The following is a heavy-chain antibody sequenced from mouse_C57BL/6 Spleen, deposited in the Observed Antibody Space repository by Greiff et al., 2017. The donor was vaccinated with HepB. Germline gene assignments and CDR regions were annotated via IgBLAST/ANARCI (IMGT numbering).Heavy chain of an antibody. J-gene: IGHJ4*01. D-gene: IGHD3-2*02. CDR1: GYTFTSYW. V-gene: IGHV1-69*01. CDR2: IDPSDSYT. CDR3: ARQLRPRDYAMDY. Sequence: VQLQQPGAELVMPGASVKLSCKASGYTFTSYWMHWVKQRPGQGLEWIGEIDPSDSYTNYNQKFKGKSTLTVDKSSSTAYMQLSSLTSEDSAVYYCARQLRPRDYAMDYWGQGTSVTVSS.